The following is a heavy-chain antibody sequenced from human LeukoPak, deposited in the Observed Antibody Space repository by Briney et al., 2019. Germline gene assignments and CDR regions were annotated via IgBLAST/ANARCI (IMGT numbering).Heavy chain of an antibody. J-gene: IGHJ4*02. CDR2: TRNKAKSYTT. D-gene: IGHD5-18*01. V-gene: IGHV3-72*01. Sequence: PGGSLRLSCAASGFTLSDHYMDWVRQAPGKGLEWVGRTRNKAKSYTTEYAASVRGRFTISRDDSQNSLYLQMNSLRAEDTAVYYCARASLNTYGPLYFDYWGQGTLVTVSS. CDR3: ARASLNTYGPLYFDY. CDR1: GFTLSDHY.